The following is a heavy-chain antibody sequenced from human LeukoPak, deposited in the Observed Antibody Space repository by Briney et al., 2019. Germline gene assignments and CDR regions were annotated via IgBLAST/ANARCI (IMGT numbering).Heavy chain of an antibody. CDR3: ATGYYDSSGYYYY. CDR1: GYSFTSYG. Sequence: ASVKVSCKASGYSFTSYGINWVRQAPGQRLEWMGWINAGNGNTKYSQEFQGRVTITRDTSASTAYMELSSLRSEDMAVYYCATGYYDSSGYYYYWGQGTLVTVSS. J-gene: IGHJ4*02. V-gene: IGHV1-3*03. CDR2: INAGNGNT. D-gene: IGHD3-22*01.